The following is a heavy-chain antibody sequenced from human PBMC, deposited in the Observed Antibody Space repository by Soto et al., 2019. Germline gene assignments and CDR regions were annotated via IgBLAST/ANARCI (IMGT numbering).Heavy chain of an antibody. V-gene: IGHV4-34*01. CDR3: ARGRRTKVTNFLDY. Sequence: QVQLQQWGAGLLKPSETLSLTCAVYGGSFSGYYWSWIRQTPGKGLEWIGEINHSGSTNYKPSLKSRVTISVHTSKNQFSLKLSSVTAADTAVYYCARGRRTKVTNFLDYWGQGTLVTVSS. J-gene: IGHJ4*02. D-gene: IGHD4-17*01. CDR2: INHSGST. CDR1: GGSFSGYY.